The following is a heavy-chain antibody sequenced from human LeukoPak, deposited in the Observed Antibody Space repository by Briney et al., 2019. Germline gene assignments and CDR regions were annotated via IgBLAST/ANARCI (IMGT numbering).Heavy chain of an antibody. D-gene: IGHD6-13*01. CDR3: ARHLDPSSSSGFDP. CDR1: GGSFSGYY. J-gene: IGHJ5*02. CDR2: INHSGST. V-gene: IGHV4-34*01. Sequence: SETLSLTCAVYGGSFSGYYWSWIRQPPGKGLEWIGEINHSGSTNYNPSLKSRVTISVDTSKNQFSLKLSSVTAADTAVYYCARHLDPSSSSGFDPWGQGTLVTVSS.